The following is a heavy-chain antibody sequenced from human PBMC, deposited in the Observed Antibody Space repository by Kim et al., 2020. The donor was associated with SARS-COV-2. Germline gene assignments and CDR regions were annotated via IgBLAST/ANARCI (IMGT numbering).Heavy chain of an antibody. Sequence: ASVKVSCKASGYTFTGYYMHWVRQAPGQGLEWMGWINPDSGGTDYAQKFRGIVTMTRDTSINTVYMELSRLRSDDTAVYYCARSYSNTGWGYFDYWGQGTLVTVSS. V-gene: IGHV1-2*02. CDR2: INPDSGGT. CDR1: GYTFTGYY. D-gene: IGHD6-13*01. CDR3: ARSYSNTGWGYFDY. J-gene: IGHJ4*02.